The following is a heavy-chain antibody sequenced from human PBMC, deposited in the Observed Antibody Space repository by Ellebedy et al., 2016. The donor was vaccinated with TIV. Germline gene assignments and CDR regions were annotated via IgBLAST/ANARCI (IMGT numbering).Heavy chain of an antibody. J-gene: IGHJ4*02. CDR3: ARQRPGNSGKEYYLVY. CDR1: GVTIDSYY. Sequence: MPSETLSLTCSVSGVTIDSYYWDWIRQPPGKGVEWDGSTYYARSTNYNPSLESRVPISVYISNNQFSLRLSPVTTADTAVYYCARQRPGNSGKEYYLVYWGQGTLVTVSS. D-gene: IGHD3-10*01. V-gene: IGHV4-59*08. CDR2: TYYARST.